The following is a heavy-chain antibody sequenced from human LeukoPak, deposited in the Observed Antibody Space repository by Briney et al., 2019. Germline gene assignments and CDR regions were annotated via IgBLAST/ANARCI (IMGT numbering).Heavy chain of an antibody. D-gene: IGHD3-16*02. J-gene: IGHJ4*02. CDR2: IYYSGST. V-gene: IGHV4-31*03. CDR3: ARAFGGVVAFDY. CDR1: GGSISSGGYY. Sequence: PSETLSLTCTVSGGSISSGGYYWSWIRQHPGKGLEWIGYIYYSGSTYYNPSLKSRATISVDTSKNQFSLKLSSVTAADTAVYYCARAFGGVVAFDYWAREPWSPSPQ.